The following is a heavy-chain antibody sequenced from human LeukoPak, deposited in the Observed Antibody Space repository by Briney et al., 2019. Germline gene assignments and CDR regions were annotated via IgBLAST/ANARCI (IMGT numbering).Heavy chain of an antibody. V-gene: IGHV3-49*04. D-gene: IGHD2-2*01. J-gene: IGHJ6*04. CDR1: GFILGDYA. CDR3: TKDDRYCSSTSCYGGYYYYYGMDV. CDR2: LRSKAYGGTT. Sequence: PGGSLRLSCTASGFILGDYAMSWVRQAPGKGLVWVGFLRSKAYGGTTEYAASVKGRFTISRDDSKSIAYLQMNSLKTEDTAVYYCTKDDRYCSSTSCYGGYYYYYGMDVWGKGTTVTVSS.